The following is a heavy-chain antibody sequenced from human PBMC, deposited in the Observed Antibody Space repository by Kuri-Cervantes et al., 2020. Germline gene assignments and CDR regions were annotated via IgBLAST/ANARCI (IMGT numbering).Heavy chain of an antibody. Sequence: GGSLRLSCAASGFTFSSYSMNWVRQAPGKGLEWVSSISSSSSYIYYADSVKGRFTISRDNAKNSLYLQMNSLRAEDTAVYYRARDRNDILTGWFDPWGQGTLVTVSS. CDR2: ISSSSSYI. J-gene: IGHJ5*02. V-gene: IGHV3-21*01. D-gene: IGHD3-9*01. CDR1: GFTFSSYS. CDR3: ARDRNDILTGWFDP.